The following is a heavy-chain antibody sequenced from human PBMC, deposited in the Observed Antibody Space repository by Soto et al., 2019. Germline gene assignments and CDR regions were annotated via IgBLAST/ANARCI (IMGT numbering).Heavy chain of an antibody. Sequence: SETLSLTCSVSGGSMSEYFWSWIRQSPGKGLEWIGYIYYLGSTDYNPSLKSRVTISVDTSKRQFSLRPTSVTAADTAVYYCARDGYDGSGSPYPAYWGPGTQVTVSS. D-gene: IGHD3-10*01. CDR2: IYYLGST. V-gene: IGHV4-59*01. CDR1: GGSMSEYF. CDR3: ARDGYDGSGSPYPAY. J-gene: IGHJ4*02.